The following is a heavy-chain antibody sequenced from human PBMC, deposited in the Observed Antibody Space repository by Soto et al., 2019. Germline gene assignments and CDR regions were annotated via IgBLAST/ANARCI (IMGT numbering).Heavy chain of an antibody. CDR3: ARGRGDILTGYYHAFDI. CDR2: IYYSGST. Sequence: PSETLSLTCTVSGGSISSYYWSWIRQPPGKGLEWIGYIYYSGSTNYNPSLKSRVTISVDTSKNQFSLKLSSVTAADTAVYYCARGRGDILTGYYHAFDIWGQGTMVTVSS. V-gene: IGHV4-59*01. D-gene: IGHD3-9*01. CDR1: GGSISSYY. J-gene: IGHJ3*02.